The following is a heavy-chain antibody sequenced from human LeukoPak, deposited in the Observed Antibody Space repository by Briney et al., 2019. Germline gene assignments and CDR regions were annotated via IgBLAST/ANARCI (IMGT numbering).Heavy chain of an antibody. Sequence: GGSLRLSCAASGFTFSSYGMRWVRQAPGKGLEWVAVISYDGSNKYYADSVKGRFTISRDNSKNTLYLQMNSLRAEDTAVYYCAKEYGRWPLRWKYYFDYWGQGTLVTVSS. CDR1: GFTFSSYG. CDR2: ISYDGSNK. D-gene: IGHD3-16*01. V-gene: IGHV3-30*18. J-gene: IGHJ4*02. CDR3: AKEYGRWPLRWKYYFDY.